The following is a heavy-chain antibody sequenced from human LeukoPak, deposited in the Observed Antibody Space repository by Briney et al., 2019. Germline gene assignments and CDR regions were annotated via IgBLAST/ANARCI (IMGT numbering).Heavy chain of an antibody. J-gene: IGHJ6*02. CDR3: TRHAQTYYYGMDV. Sequence: PSETLSPTCTGGSISPYYWSWIRPSPGKGLEWIAQIHYTGGATYNPSLKSRVTISVDTSNNHLSLRLSSVTAADTAVYYCTRHAQTYYYGMDVWGQGTTVTVSS. CDR1: GSISPYY. V-gene: IGHV4-59*08. CDR2: IHYTGGA.